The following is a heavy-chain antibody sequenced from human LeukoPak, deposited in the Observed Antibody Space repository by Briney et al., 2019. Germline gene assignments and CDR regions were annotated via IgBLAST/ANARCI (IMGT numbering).Heavy chain of an antibody. Sequence: GSLRLSCAASGFTFNNYEMNWVRQAPGKGLEWVSYISSGGSYIYYADSVKGRFTISRDNAKNSLYLQMNSLRAEDTAVYYCARDRYSGSYYDFDYWGQGTLVTVSS. J-gene: IGHJ4*02. CDR3: ARDRYSGSYYDFDY. CDR1: GFTFNNYE. CDR2: ISSGGSYI. V-gene: IGHV3-48*03. D-gene: IGHD1-26*01.